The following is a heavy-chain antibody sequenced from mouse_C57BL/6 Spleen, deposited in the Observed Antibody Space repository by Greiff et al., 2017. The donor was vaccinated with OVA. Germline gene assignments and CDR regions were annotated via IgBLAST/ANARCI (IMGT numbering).Heavy chain of an antibody. Sequence: QVQLQQSGAELVMPGASVKLSCKASGYTFTSYWMHWVKQRPGQGLEWIGEIDPSDSYTNYNQKFKGKSTLTVDKSSSTAYMQLSSLTSEDSAVYYCARTETGYYFDYWGQGTTLTVSS. CDR3: ARTETGYYFDY. CDR2: IDPSDSYT. V-gene: IGHV1-69*01. CDR1: GYTFTSYW. D-gene: IGHD4-1*01. J-gene: IGHJ2*01.